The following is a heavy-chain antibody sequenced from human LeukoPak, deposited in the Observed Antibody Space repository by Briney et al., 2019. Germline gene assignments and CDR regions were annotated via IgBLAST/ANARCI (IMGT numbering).Heavy chain of an antibody. Sequence: SETLSLTCAVYGGSFSGYYWSWIRQPPGKGLEWIGEINHSGSTNYNPSLKGRVTISVDTSKNQFSLKLSSVTAADTAVYYCARGIAAAGHDYWGQGTLVTVSS. J-gene: IGHJ4*02. D-gene: IGHD6-13*01. CDR3: ARGIAAAGHDY. V-gene: IGHV4-34*01. CDR2: INHSGST. CDR1: GGSFSGYY.